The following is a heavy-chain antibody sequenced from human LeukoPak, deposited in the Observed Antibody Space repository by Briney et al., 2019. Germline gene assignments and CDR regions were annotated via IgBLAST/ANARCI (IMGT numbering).Heavy chain of an antibody. J-gene: IGHJ4*02. V-gene: IGHV4-39*07. D-gene: IGHD5-12*01. Sequence: SETLSLTCTVSGGSISSYYWGWIRQPPGKGLEWIGSIYYSGSTYYNPSLKSRVTISVDTSKNQFSLKLSSVTAADTAVYYCARSGSGYLRYYFDYWGQGTLVTVSS. CDR3: ARSGSGYLRYYFDY. CDR2: IYYSGST. CDR1: GGSISSYY.